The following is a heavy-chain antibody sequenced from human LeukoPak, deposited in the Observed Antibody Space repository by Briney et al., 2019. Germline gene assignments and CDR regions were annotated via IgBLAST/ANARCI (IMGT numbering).Heavy chain of an antibody. CDR1: GFTFSSYG. CDR3: AKDYDPFYYYDSSGRTGAFDI. Sequence: GRSLRLSCAASGFTFSSYGMHWVRQAPGKGLEWVAVISYDGSNKYYADSVKGRFTISRDNSKNTLYPQMNSLRAEDTAVYYCAKDYDPFYYYDSSGRTGAFDIWGQGTMVTVSS. J-gene: IGHJ3*02. D-gene: IGHD3-22*01. CDR2: ISYDGSNK. V-gene: IGHV3-30*18.